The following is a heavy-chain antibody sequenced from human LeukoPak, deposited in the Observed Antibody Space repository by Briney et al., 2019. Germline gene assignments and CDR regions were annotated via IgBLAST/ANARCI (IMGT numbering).Heavy chain of an antibody. Sequence: KPSETLSLTCTVSGGSISSGDYNWSWIRQPPGKGLEWIGYIYYSGSTYYNPSLKSRVTISVDTSKNQFSLKLSSVTAADTAVYYCARVQHYYDSSGFLDYWGQGTLVTVSS. CDR1: GGSISSGDYN. CDR2: IYYSGST. CDR3: ARVQHYYDSSGFLDY. V-gene: IGHV4-30-4*01. J-gene: IGHJ4*02. D-gene: IGHD3-22*01.